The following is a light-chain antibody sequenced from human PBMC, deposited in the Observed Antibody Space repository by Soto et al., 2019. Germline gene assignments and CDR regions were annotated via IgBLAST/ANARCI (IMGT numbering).Light chain of an antibody. CDR2: EGT. J-gene: IGLJ2*01. CDR1: GSDFGRYNR. V-gene: IGLV2-18*02. Sequence: QSALTQPPSVSGSPGQSVTISCTGTGSDFGRYNRVSWYQHTPGKAPKLLIYEGTNRPSGVPNRFSGSRSGNTASLTISGLQAEDDAAYYCSSFTTSDTWLLGGGTKLTVL. CDR3: SSFTTSDTWL.